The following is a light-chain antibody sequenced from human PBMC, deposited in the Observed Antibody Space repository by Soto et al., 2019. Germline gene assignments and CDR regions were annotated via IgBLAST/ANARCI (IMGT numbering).Light chain of an antibody. CDR1: QNINNW. CDR3: QYTRT. V-gene: IGKV1-5*01. Sequence: DFQMTHAPSTLSASVGDRVTITCRASQNINNWVAWYQQKPGKAPKFLIYDASTLQRGVSSRFSGSGFGTEFSLTINSLQPDDSGSYYCQYTRTFGQGTKVDI. CDR2: DAS. J-gene: IGKJ1*01.